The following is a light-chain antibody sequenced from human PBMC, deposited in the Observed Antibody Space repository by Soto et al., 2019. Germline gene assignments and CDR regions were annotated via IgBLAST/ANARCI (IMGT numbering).Light chain of an antibody. J-gene: IGKJ4*01. CDR3: QQRSNWPST. Sequence: EIVLTQSPATLSLSPGESATLSCRASQSVSRYLAWYQQKPGQAPRLLIYDASNRATGIPARFSGSGSGTDFPLTITSLEPEDFAVYYCQQRSNWPSTFGGGTKVEI. CDR1: QSVSRY. V-gene: IGKV3-11*01. CDR2: DAS.